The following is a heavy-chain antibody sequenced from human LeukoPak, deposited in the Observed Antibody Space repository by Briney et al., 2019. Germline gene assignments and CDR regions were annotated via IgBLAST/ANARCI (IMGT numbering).Heavy chain of an antibody. V-gene: IGHV3-11*04. CDR3: ARDPGITMVRGIIPYYYYYMDV. CDR2: ISGSGNTI. J-gene: IGHJ6*03. Sequence: XCAASGFTFSDYHMNWVRQAPGKGLEGVSYISGSGNTIYYEDSVRGRFTISRDNAKNSLYLQMNSLRAEDTAVYFCARDPGITMVRGIIPYYYYYMDVWGTGTTVTVSS. CDR1: GFTFSDYH. D-gene: IGHD3-10*01.